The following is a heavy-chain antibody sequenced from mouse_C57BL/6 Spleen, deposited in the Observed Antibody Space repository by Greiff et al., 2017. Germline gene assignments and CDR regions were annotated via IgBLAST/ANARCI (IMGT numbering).Heavy chain of an antibody. Sequence: QVQLKESGAELVKPGASVKISCKASGYAFSSYWMNWVKQRPGKGLEWIGQIYPGDGDTNYNGKFKGKATLTADKSSSTAYMQLSSLTSEDSAVYFCARSGGGYWYFDVWGTGTTVTVSS. CDR3: ARSGGGYWYFDV. CDR1: GYAFSSYW. D-gene: IGHD1-1*02. CDR2: IYPGDGDT. V-gene: IGHV1-80*01. J-gene: IGHJ1*03.